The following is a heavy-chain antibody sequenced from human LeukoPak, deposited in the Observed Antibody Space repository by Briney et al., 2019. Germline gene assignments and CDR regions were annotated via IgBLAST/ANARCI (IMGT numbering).Heavy chain of an antibody. V-gene: IGHV3-23*01. D-gene: IGHD3-10*01. CDR3: AKDYYGSGSGDAFDI. CDR1: GFTFSSYA. J-gene: IGHJ3*02. CDR2: ISGSGGRT. Sequence: GGSLRLSCAASGFTFSSYAMSWVRQAPGKGLEWVSAISGSGGRTYYADSVKGRFTISRDNSKNTLYLQMNCLRAEDTAVYYCAKDYYGSGSGDAFDIWGQGTMVTVSS.